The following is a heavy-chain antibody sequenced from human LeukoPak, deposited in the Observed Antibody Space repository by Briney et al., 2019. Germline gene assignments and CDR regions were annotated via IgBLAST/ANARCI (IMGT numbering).Heavy chain of an antibody. CDR1: GYTYTSYN. D-gene: IGHD6-13*01. J-gene: IGHJ5*02. Sequence: AASVKLSCKASGYTYTSYNINWVRQATGQGLEWMGWMNPNSGNTGYAQKFQGRVTMTRNTSISTAYMELSSLRSEDTAVYYCARGRRYSSFNWFDPWGQGTLVTVSS. V-gene: IGHV1-8*01. CDR3: ARGRRYSSFNWFDP. CDR2: MNPNSGNT.